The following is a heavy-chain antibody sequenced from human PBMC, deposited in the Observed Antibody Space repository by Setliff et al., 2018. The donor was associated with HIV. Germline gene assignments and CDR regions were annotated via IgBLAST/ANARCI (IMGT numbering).Heavy chain of an antibody. CDR1: GDSISSSRSF. J-gene: IGHJ4*02. CDR2: IYFSGSV. Sequence: SETLSLTCTVSGDSISSSRSFWGWIRQSPGKGLEWIGSIYFSGSVFYNPSLNSRVIISIDTSRNQFSLKLSSVTGADTAVYYCARQLSARTAAHLFPRPSYYFDLWGRGTLVTVSS. CDR3: ARQLSARTAAHLFPRPSYYFDL. D-gene: IGHD5-18*01. V-gene: IGHV4-39*07.